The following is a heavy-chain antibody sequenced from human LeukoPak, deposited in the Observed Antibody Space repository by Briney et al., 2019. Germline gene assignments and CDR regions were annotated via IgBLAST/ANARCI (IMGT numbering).Heavy chain of an antibody. CDR1: GYTFNTFG. V-gene: IGHV1-69*13. D-gene: IGHD2-21*02. CDR2: IIPIFGTA. Sequence: ASVKVSCKASGYTFNTFGVAWVRQAPGQGLEWMGGIIPIFGTANYAQKFQGRVTITADESTSTAYMELSSLRSEDTAVYYCARDCGGDCYPLDAFDIWGQGTMVTVSS. CDR3: ARDCGGDCYPLDAFDI. J-gene: IGHJ3*02.